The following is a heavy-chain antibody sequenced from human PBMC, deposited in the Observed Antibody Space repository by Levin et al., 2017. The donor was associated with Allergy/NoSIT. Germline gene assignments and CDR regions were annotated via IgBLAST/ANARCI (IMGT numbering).Heavy chain of an antibody. CDR1: GFTFSSYD. V-gene: IGHV3-13*01. CDR2: IGTAADT. J-gene: IGHJ6*02. CDR3: AREGFGDFGVWDGLDV. Sequence: GGSLRLSCEASGFTFSSYDMHWVRQVSGKGLEWVSAIGTAADTYYEDSVKGRFTTSRENAKHSLYLQMTGLGAGDTGVYYCAREGFGDFGVWDGLDVWGQGTTVSVSS. D-gene: IGHD3-3*01.